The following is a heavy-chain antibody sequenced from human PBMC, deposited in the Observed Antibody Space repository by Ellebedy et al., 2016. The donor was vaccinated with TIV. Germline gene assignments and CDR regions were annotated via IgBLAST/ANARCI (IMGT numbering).Heavy chain of an antibody. CDR3: ARNFHWGTVTTLAFDN. J-gene: IGHJ3*02. CDR2: IGRSGSAI. CDR1: GFTFSSYE. Sequence: GESLKIPCAASGFTFSSYELNWVRQAPGKGLEWVSYIGRSGSAIYYADSVKGRFTISRDNAKNSLYLQMNSMRAEDTAVYYCARNFHWGTVTTLAFDNWGQGTMVTVSS. D-gene: IGHD4-17*01. V-gene: IGHV3-48*03.